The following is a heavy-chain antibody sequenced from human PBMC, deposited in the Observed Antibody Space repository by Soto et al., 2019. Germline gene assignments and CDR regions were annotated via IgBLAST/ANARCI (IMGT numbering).Heavy chain of an antibody. D-gene: IGHD3-16*02. V-gene: IGHV4-59*01. Sequence: SETLSLTCTVSGGSISSYYWSWIRQPPGKGLEWIGYIYYSGSTNYNPSLKSRVTISVDTSKNQFSLKLNSVTAADTAVYYCARCPPYDYIWGSYRPPVYYYMDVWGKGTTVTVSS. J-gene: IGHJ6*03. CDR1: GGSISSYY. CDR2: IYYSGST. CDR3: ARCPPYDYIWGSYRPPVYYYMDV.